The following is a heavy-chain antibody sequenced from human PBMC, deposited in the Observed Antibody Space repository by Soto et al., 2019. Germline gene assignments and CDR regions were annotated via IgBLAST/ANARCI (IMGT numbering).Heavy chain of an antibody. V-gene: IGHV3-21*01. CDR1: GFRCNSFN. J-gene: IGHJ4*02. Sequence: EGSLILSCLASGFRCNSFNMNWLRRAPGRGLEWVASISVSGDNIYYGGSMQGRFTISRDNSKRSVFLDLNSLRVEDTAVYYCARDLGLLKSMFDYWGQGTLVNLSA. CDR2: ISVSGDNI. CDR3: ARDLGLLKSMFDY. D-gene: IGHD2-8*01.